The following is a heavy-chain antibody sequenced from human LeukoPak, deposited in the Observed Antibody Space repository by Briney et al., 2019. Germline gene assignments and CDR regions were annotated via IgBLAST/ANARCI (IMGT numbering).Heavy chain of an antibody. J-gene: IGHJ4*02. CDR2: IIPIFGTA. D-gene: IGHD2-2*01. V-gene: IGHV1-69*05. CDR3: ARAPGVCRSTSCEPLFFDY. CDR1: GYTFTSYY. Sequence: GASVKVSCKASGYTFTSYYMHWVRQAPGQGLEWMGGIIPIFGTANYAQKFQGRVTITTDESTSTAYMELSSLRSEDTAVYYCARAPGVCRSTSCEPLFFDYWGQGTLVTVSS.